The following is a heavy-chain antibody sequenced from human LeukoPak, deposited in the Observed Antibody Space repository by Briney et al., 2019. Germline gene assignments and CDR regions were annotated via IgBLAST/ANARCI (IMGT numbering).Heavy chain of an antibody. Sequence: SGGSLRLSCAASGFTFSSYAMSWVRQAPGKGLEWVSAISGSGGSTYYADSVKGRFTISRDNAKNSLYLQMNSLRAEDTAVYYCARGGDPHYDFWSGYYSDYWGQGTLVTVSS. D-gene: IGHD3-3*01. CDR3: ARGGDPHYDFWSGYYSDY. V-gene: IGHV3-23*01. J-gene: IGHJ4*02. CDR2: ISGSGGST. CDR1: GFTFSSYA.